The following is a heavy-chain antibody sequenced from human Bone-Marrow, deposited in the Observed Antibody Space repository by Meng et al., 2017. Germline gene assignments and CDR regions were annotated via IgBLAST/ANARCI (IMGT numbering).Heavy chain of an antibody. CDR3: ARGSWLQLWLQDY. Sequence: QVQLQQWGAGLLKPSENLSLTCAVYGGSFSGYYWSWIRQPPGKGLEWIGEINHSGSTNYNPSLKSRVTISVDTSKNQFSLKLSSVTAADTAVYYCARGSWLQLWLQDYWGQGTLVTVSS. CDR1: GGSFSGYY. D-gene: IGHD5-18*01. J-gene: IGHJ4*02. CDR2: INHSGST. V-gene: IGHV4-34*01.